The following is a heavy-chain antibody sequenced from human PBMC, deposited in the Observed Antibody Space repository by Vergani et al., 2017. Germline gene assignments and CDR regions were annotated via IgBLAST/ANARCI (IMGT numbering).Heavy chain of an antibody. D-gene: IGHD1-14*01. CDR1: GFTFNQYG. Sequence: QVQLVESGGGVVQPGRSLRLSCAASGFTFNQYGMHWVRQAPGKGLEWVAVTWYDGNNKQYADSVKGRFTISRDISKSTMYLQMNSLRDEDTGVYYCARDLRLLYNRFDPWGQGTLVTVSS. CDR3: ARDLRLLYNRFDP. J-gene: IGHJ5*02. V-gene: IGHV3-33*01. CDR2: TWYDGNNK.